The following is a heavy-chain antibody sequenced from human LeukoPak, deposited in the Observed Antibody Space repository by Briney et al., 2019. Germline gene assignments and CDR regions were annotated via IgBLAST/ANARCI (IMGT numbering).Heavy chain of an antibody. CDR2: MNPNSGNT. CDR3: AREEGRLIWFGELTGGWFDP. CDR1: GYTFTSYD. Sequence: ASVKVSCKASGYTFTSYDINWVRQATGQGLEWMGWMNPNSGNTGYAQKFQGRVTMTRNTSISTAYTELSSLRSEDTDVYYCAREEGRLIWFGELTGGWFDPWGQGTLVTVSS. J-gene: IGHJ5*02. D-gene: IGHD3-10*01. V-gene: IGHV1-8*01.